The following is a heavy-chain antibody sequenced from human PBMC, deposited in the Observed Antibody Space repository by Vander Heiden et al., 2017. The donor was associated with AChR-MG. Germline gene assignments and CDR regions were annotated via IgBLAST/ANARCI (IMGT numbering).Heavy chain of an antibody. J-gene: IGHJ4*02. CDR3: ARYAEAGKRLYYFDY. Sequence: QVQLVESGGGVAQPGRSLRLSCAASGFTFSSYGMHWVRQAPGKGLEWVAVIWYDGSNKYYADSVKGRFTITRDNSKNTLYLQMNSLRAEDTAVYYCARYAEAGKRLYYFDYWGQGTLVTVSS. CDR1: GFTFSSYG. D-gene: IGHD6-13*01. V-gene: IGHV3-33*01. CDR2: IWYDGSNK.